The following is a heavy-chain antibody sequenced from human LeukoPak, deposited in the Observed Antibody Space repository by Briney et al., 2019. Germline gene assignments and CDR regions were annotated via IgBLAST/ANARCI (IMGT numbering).Heavy chain of an antibody. CDR2: INPNSGGT. D-gene: IGHD2-2*01. CDR3: ARGLRPYCSSTSCTNGDYFDY. J-gene: IGHJ4*02. Sequence: ASVKVSCKASGYTFTSYDMHWVRQAPGQGLEWMGWINPNSGGTNYAQKFQGWVTMTRDTSISTAYMELSRLRSDDTAVYYCARGLRPYCSSTSCTNGDYFDYWGQGTLVTVSS. V-gene: IGHV1-2*04. CDR1: GYTFTSYD.